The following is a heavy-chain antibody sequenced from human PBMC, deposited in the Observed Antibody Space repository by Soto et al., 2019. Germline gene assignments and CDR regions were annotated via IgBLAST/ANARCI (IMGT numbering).Heavy chain of an antibody. CDR3: ARVMRGGYTALDY. V-gene: IGHV3-30-3*01. CDR1: GFTFSSYA. J-gene: IGHJ4*02. D-gene: IGHD3-16*02. Sequence: QVQLVESGGGVVQPGRSLRLSCAASGFTFSSYAMHWVRQAPGKGLEWVAVISYDGSNKYYADSAKGRFTISRDNSKNTLYLQMNSLRAEDTAVYYCARVMRGGYTALDYWGQGTLVTVSS. CDR2: ISYDGSNK.